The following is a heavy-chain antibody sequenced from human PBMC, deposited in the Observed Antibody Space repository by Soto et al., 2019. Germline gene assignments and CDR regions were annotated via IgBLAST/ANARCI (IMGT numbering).Heavy chain of an antibody. CDR1: GGTFSSYA. D-gene: IGHD2-2*01. V-gene: IGHV1-69*13. CDR2: IIPIFGTA. Sequence: SVKVSCKASGGTFSSYAISWVRQAPGQGLEWMGGIIPIFGTANYAQKFQGRVTITADESTSTAYMELSSLRSEDTAVYYCARDREDIVVVPAERDYYYGMDVWGQGTTVTVSS. CDR3: ARDREDIVVVPAERDYYYGMDV. J-gene: IGHJ6*02.